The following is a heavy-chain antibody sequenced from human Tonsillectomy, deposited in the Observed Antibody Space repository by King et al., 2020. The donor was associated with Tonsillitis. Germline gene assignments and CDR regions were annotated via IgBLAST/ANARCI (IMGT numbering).Heavy chain of an antibody. CDR1: GGSFSRHV. J-gene: IGHJ4*02. Sequence: VQLVESGAEVKKPGSSVRVSCKASGGSFSRHVISWVRQAPGQGLEWMGGIIPIFGTSNSAQKFQGRVTITADQTTSTVYMELRSLTSDDTAVYYCLRGPPGGDLLQAYFDFWGQGTLVTV. D-gene: IGHD1-26*01. V-gene: IGHV1-69*01. CDR2: IIPIFGTS. CDR3: LRGPPGGDLLQAYFDF.